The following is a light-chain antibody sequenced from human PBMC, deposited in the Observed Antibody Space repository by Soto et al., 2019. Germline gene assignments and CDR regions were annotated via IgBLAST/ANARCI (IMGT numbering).Light chain of an antibody. Sequence: QSVLTQPPSVSGAPGQRVTISFTESSSNIGAGYDVHWYQQLPGTAPKLLIYGNSNRPSGVPDRFSGSKSGTSASLAITGLQAEDEADYYCQSYDSSLSGVVFGGGTKLTVL. CDR1: SSNIGAGYD. CDR3: QSYDSSLSGVV. CDR2: GNS. J-gene: IGLJ2*01. V-gene: IGLV1-40*01.